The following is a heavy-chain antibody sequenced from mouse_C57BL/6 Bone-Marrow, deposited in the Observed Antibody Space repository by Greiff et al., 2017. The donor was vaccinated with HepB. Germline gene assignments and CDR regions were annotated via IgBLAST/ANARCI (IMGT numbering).Heavy chain of an antibody. Sequence: EVHLVESGGGLVKPGGSLKLSCAASGFTFSSYTMSWVRQTPEKRLEWVATISGGGGNTYYPDSVKGRFTISRDNAKNTLYLQMSSLRSEDTALYYCARHPYFDYWGQGTTLTVSS. CDR3: ARHPYFDY. V-gene: IGHV5-9*01. CDR2: ISGGGGNT. J-gene: IGHJ2*01. CDR1: GFTFSSYT.